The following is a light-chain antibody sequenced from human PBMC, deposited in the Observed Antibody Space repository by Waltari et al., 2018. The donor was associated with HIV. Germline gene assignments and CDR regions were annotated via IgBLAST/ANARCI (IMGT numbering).Light chain of an antibody. Sequence: DLPMTQSPSALSASVGDRVTIPCRASQTITTYLNWYQQKPGKAPKLLIHAASSLERGVPSRFSGSGSGTDFNLNISSLQPEDFATYYCQQSFSIPWTFGQGTKVEI. V-gene: IGKV1-39*01. J-gene: IGKJ1*01. CDR1: QTITTY. CDR2: AAS. CDR3: QQSFSIPWT.